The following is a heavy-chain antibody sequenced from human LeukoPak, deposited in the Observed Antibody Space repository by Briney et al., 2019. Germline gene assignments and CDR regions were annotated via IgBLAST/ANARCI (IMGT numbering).Heavy chain of an antibody. CDR1: GDSISGYS. CDR2: IQTSGAT. D-gene: IGHD3-3*01. V-gene: IGHV4-4*09. J-gene: IGHJ3*02. Sequence: PSETLSLTCTVSGDSISGYSWSWIRQSPEKGLEWIGLIQTSGATKYNPSLKGRVSISVDTSKTQVSLKVSSVTAADTAVYYCAREAITIFGVASDHAFDIWGQGTMVTVSS. CDR3: AREAITIFGVASDHAFDI.